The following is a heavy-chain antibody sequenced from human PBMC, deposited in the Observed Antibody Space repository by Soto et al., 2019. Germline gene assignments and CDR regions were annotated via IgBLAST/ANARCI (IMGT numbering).Heavy chain of an antibody. D-gene: IGHD2-2*01. Sequence: SETLSLTCSVSGGSISYNSYYWGWIRQPPGKGLEWVGGIFYTGTTYYSPSLKDRVTISVDTSKNSFPLNLTSVTAADTAVYFCARLVVVAPVANAWGQGTLVTVSS. CDR2: IFYTGTT. V-gene: IGHV4-39*02. CDR3: ARLVVVAPVANA. J-gene: IGHJ5*02. CDR1: GGSISYNSYY.